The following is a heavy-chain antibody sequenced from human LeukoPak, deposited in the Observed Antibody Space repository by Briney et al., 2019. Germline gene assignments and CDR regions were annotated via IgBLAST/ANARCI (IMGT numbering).Heavy chain of an antibody. J-gene: IGHJ4*02. Sequence: SETLSLTCTVSGGSISSGGYYWSWIRQHPGKGLEWIGYIYYSGSTYYNPSLKSRVTISVDTSKNQFSLKLSSVTAADTAVYYCARWGLWGKNHFDYWGQGTLVTVSS. CDR3: ARWGLWGKNHFDY. CDR1: GGSISSGGYY. CDR2: IYYSGST. V-gene: IGHV4-31*03. D-gene: IGHD3-16*01.